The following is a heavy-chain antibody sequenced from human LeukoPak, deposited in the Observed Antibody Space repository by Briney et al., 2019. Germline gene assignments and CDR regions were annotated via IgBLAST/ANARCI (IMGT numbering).Heavy chain of an antibody. D-gene: IGHD2-2*01. J-gene: IGHJ4*02. CDR2: INHSGST. V-gene: IGHV4-34*01. CDR1: GGSFSGYY. Sequence: PSETLSLTCAVYGGSFSGYYWSWIRQPPGKGLEWIGEINHSGSTNYNPSLKSRVTISVDTSKNQFSLKLSSVTAADTAVYYCARRGYCSSTSCHRRHFDYWGQGTLVTVSS. CDR3: ARRGYCSSTSCHRRHFDY.